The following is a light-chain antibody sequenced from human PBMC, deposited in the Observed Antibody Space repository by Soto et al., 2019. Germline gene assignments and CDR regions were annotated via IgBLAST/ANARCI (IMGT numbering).Light chain of an antibody. CDR1: SSNIGARYD. V-gene: IGLV1-40*01. Sequence: QSVLTQPPSVSGAPGQRVTISCTGSSSNIGARYDVHWYQHLPGTAPKLLMYGDSNRPSGVPDRFSGSKSGTSASLAITGLQAEDEADYSCQSYDSSLSSWVFGGGTKVTVL. J-gene: IGLJ2*01. CDR2: GDS. CDR3: QSYDSSLSSWV.